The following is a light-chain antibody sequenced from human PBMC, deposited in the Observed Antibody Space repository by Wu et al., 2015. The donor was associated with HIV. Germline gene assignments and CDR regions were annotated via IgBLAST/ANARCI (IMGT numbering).Light chain of an antibody. J-gene: IGKJ4*01. CDR3: QQLNTYPLT. Sequence: DIQLTQSPSFLSASVGDRVTITCRASQAISTYLAWYQQKPGRAPKLLIYTASTLQSGVPSRFSGSGSGTKFTLTISSLQPEDFATYYCQQLNTYPLTFGGGTKMEIK. CDR1: QAISTY. V-gene: IGKV1-9*01. CDR2: TAS.